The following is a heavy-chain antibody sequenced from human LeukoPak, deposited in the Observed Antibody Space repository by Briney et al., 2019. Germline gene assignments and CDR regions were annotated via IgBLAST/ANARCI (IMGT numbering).Heavy chain of an antibody. V-gene: IGHV3-21*01. J-gene: IGHJ4*02. CDR1: GFTFTSYS. D-gene: IGHD3-22*01. Sequence: GGSLRLSCAASGFTFTSYSMNWVRQAPGRGLEWVSSISSSSTYIYYADSVEGRFTISRDNAKNSLYLQMNSLRAEDTAVYYCARGNDTSGHPLDCWAQGALVTVSS. CDR3: ARGNDTSGHPLDC. CDR2: ISSSSTYI.